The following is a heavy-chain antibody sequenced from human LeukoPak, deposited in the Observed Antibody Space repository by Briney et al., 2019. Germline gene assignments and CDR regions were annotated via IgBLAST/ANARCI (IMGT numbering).Heavy chain of an antibody. Sequence: PSGTLSLTFTVSGGSNNSYYWSWIRQPPGKGLEWIGYTYPSGNTNYSPSLKSGGTISIDTCRKQFSLKLSSVTAADTGVYYCARNAPQKGWFDPWGQGTLVSVSS. CDR1: GGSNNSYY. J-gene: IGHJ5*02. V-gene: IGHV4-4*09. CDR2: TYPSGNT. CDR3: ARNAPQKGWFDP.